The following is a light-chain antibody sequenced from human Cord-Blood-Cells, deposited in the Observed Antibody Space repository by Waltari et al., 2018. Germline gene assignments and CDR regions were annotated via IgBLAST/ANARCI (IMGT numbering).Light chain of an antibody. CDR2: GAS. J-gene: IGKJ4*01. CDR3: QQYNNWPLT. Sequence: EIVMTQSPATLSVSPGERATLSCRASQRVSSNLAWYQQKPGQAPRLLLYGASTRATGIPARFSGSGSGTEFTLTISSLQSEDCAVYYCQQYNNWPLTFGGGTKVEIK. CDR1: QRVSSN. V-gene: IGKV3-15*01.